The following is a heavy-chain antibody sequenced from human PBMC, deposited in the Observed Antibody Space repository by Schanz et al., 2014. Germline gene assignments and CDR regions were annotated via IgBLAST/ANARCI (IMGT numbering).Heavy chain of an antibody. V-gene: IGHV4-4*02. J-gene: IGHJ5*02. CDR3: ARGDISGYNGGLMDT. D-gene: IGHD5-12*01. Sequence: QVQLQESGPGLVKPSGTLSLTCAVSGDSITSNRWWSWVRQPPGKGLEWIGEIYHSGRTNYDPSLKSRVTISMDNSNNQLSLKVSSVTAADTAIYYCARGDISGYNGGLMDTCGQGTLVTVSS. CDR1: GDSITSNRW. CDR2: IYHSGRT.